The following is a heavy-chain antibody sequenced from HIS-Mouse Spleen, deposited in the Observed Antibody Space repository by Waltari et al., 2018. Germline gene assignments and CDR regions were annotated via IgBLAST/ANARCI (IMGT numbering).Heavy chain of an antibody. Sequence: QLQLQESGPGLVKPSETLSLTCTVSGGSISSSSYYWAWIRQPPGKGRECIGSFYYSGSTYYNPSLKSRVTISVDTSKNQFSLKLSSVTAADTAVYYCAREIPYSSSWYDWYFDLWGRGTLVTVSS. D-gene: IGHD6-13*01. CDR3: AREIPYSSSWYDWYFDL. V-gene: IGHV4-39*07. J-gene: IGHJ2*01. CDR1: GGSISSSSYY. CDR2: FYYSGST.